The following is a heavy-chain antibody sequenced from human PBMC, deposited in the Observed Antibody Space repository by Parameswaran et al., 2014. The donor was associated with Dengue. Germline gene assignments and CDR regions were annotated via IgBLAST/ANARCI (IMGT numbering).Heavy chain of an antibody. V-gene: IGHV3-30*03. Sequence: WIRQPPGKGLEWVAVISYDGSNKYYADSVKGRFTISRDNSKNTLYLQMNSLRAEDTAVYYCARGTYYYDSSGYYYFDYWGQGTLVTVSS. CDR2: ISYDGSNK. CDR3: ARGTYYYDSSGYYYFDY. D-gene: IGHD3-22*01. J-gene: IGHJ4*02.